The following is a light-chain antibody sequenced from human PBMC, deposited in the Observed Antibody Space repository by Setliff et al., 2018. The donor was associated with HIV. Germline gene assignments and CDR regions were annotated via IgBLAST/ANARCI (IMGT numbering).Light chain of an antibody. J-gene: IGLJ2*01. CDR2: DVS. CDR3: SSYTSSSTV. CDR1: SSDIAIYNF. Sequence: QFALTQPASVSGSPGQSITISCTGTSSDIAIYNFVSWYQHHPGKAPKLIIYDVSNRPSGVSNRFSGSKSGNTASLTISGLQAEDEADYYCSSYTSSSTVFGGGTKVTVL. V-gene: IGLV2-14*03.